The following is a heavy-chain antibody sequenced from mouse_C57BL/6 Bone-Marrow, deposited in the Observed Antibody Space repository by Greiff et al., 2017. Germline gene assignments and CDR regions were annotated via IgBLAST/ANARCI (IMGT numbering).Heavy chain of an antibody. CDR1: GYTFTEYT. J-gene: IGHJ2*01. Sequence: VKLVESGAELVKPGASVKLSCKASGYTFTEYTIHWVKQRSGQGLEWIGWFYPGSGSIKYNEKFKDKATLTADKSSSTVYMELSRLTSEDSAVYFCARHEEELGRKDYFDYWGQGTTLTVSS. V-gene: IGHV1-62-2*01. D-gene: IGHD4-1*01. CDR3: ARHEEELGRKDYFDY. CDR2: FYPGSGSI.